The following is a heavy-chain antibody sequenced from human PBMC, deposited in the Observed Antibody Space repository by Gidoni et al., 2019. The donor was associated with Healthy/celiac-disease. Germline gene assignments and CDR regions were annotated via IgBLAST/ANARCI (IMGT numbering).Heavy chain of an antibody. D-gene: IGHD1-26*01. CDR1: GGSISSYY. J-gene: IGHJ4*02. Sequence: QVQLQESGPGLVKPSETLSLTCTVSGGSISSYYWSWIRQPPGKGLEWIGYIYYSGSTNYNPSLKSRVTISVDTSKNQFSLKLSSVTAADTAVYYCARTGRQWELLDYWGQGTLVTVSS. CDR3: ARTGRQWELLDY. V-gene: IGHV4-59*01. CDR2: IYYSGST.